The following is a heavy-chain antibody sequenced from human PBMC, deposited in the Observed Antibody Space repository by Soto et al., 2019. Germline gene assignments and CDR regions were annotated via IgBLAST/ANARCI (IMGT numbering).Heavy chain of an antibody. CDR2: IYYSGST. Sequence: PSETLSLTCTVSGGSISSSRYYWGWVHQPPGKGLEWIGSIYYSGSTYYNPSLKSRVTISVDTSKNQFSLKVSSVTAADTAVFYCARLAGYCSGTSCYGYYGMDVWGQGTTVTVSS. CDR3: ARLAGYCSGTSCYGYYGMDV. D-gene: IGHD2-2*01. J-gene: IGHJ6*02. V-gene: IGHV4-39*01. CDR1: GGSISSSRYY.